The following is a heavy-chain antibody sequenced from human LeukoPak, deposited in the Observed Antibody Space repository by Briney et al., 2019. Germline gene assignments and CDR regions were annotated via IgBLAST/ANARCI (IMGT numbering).Heavy chain of an antibody. D-gene: IGHD4-23*01. CDR3: ARRDGGAAFDI. CDR2: IYYSGSA. J-gene: IGHJ3*02. CDR1: GGSISGYY. V-gene: IGHV4-59*08. Sequence: KASETLSLTCTVSGGSISGYYWSWIRQPPGKGLEWIGYIYYSGSAKYNPSLKSRVTISVDTSKNQFSLKLTSVTAADTAVYYCARRDGGAAFDIWGQGTMVTVSS.